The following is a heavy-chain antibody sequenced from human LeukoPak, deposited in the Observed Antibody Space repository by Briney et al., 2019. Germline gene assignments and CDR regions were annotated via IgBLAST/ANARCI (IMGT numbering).Heavy chain of an antibody. J-gene: IGHJ4*02. V-gene: IGHV1-18*01. D-gene: IGHD3-16*01. CDR1: GYTFTSNG. Sequence: ASVKVSCKASGYTFTSNGISWVRQAPGQGLEWMGWISGYNGNTKYVQEFQGRVTMTTDASTSTVYMELRSLTSDDTAVYYCARDTLGEYDYWGQGSLVTVSS. CDR2: ISGYNGNT. CDR3: ARDTLGEYDY.